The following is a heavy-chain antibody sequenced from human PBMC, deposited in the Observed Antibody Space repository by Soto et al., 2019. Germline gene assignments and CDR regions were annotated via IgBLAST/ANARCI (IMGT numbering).Heavy chain of an antibody. J-gene: IGHJ4*02. CDR2: ISAYNGNT. CDR1: GYTFTSYG. D-gene: IGHD2-2*01. V-gene: IGHV1-18*01. Sequence: ASVKVSCKASGYTFTSYGISWVRQAPGQGLEWMGWISAYNGNTNYAQKLQGRVTMTTDTSTSTDYMELRSLRSDDTAVYYCARTKRGVRPTSGPGGYWGQGTLVTVS. CDR3: ARTKRGVRPTSGPGGY.